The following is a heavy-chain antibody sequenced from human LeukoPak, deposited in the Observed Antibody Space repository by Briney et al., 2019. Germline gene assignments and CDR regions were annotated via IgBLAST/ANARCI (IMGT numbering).Heavy chain of an antibody. CDR2: ISGSGGST. V-gene: IGHV3-23*01. CDR1: GFTFSFYA. CDR3: AKGHGSNIYDYHGMDL. J-gene: IGHJ6*02. D-gene: IGHD3-22*01. Sequence: GGTLRLSCAASGFTFSFYAMSWVRQAPGKGLEWVSGISGSGGSTYHADSVKGRFTISRDNSKNTLYLQMNSLRAEDTAVYFCAKGHGSNIYDYHGMDLWGQGTTVTGSS.